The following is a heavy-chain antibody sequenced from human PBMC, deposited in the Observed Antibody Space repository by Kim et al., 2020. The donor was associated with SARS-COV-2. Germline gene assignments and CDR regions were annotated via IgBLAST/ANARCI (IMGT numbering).Heavy chain of an antibody. CDR2: ISNNGVT. CDR1: GYTFTDYY. CDR3: ARNRKFVMDV. D-gene: IGHD3-10*01. Sequence: ASVKVSCKASGYTFTDYYMDWVRQAPGQGLEWMGWISNNGVTHYAQKFQGRVTMTRDTSISTVHMELSSLRSDDTAVYYCARNRKFVMDVWGQGTTVTVSS. J-gene: IGHJ6*02. V-gene: IGHV1-2*02.